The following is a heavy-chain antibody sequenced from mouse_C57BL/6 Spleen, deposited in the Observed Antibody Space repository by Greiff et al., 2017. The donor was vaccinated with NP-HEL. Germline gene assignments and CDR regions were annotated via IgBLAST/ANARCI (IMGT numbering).Heavy chain of an antibody. V-gene: IGHV1-61*01. CDR2: IYPSDSET. J-gene: IGHJ3*01. CDR1: GYTFTSYW. CDR3: ARQDGSSPFAY. D-gene: IGHD1-1*01. Sequence: VQLQQPGAELVRPGSSVKLSCKASGYTFTSYWMDWVKQRPGQGLEWIGNIYPSDSETHYNQKFKDKATLTVDKSSSTAYMQLSSLTSEDSAVYYCARQDGSSPFAYWGQGTLVTVSA.